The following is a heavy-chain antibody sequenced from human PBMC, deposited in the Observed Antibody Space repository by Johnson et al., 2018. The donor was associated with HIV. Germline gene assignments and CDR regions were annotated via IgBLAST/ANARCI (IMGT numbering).Heavy chain of an antibody. CDR1: GFTFSSYG. CDR3: AKDSSTTSGYSSSWYVSGAFDI. Sequence: QVQLVASGGGVVQPGGSLRLSCAASGFTFSSYGMHWVRQAPGKGLEWVSVIYSGGSTYYADSVKGRFTISRDNSKNTLYVQMNSLRAEDTSVYYCAKDSSTTSGYSSSWYVSGAFDIWGQGTMVTVSS. D-gene: IGHD6-13*01. V-gene: IGHV3-NL1*01. CDR2: IYSGGST. J-gene: IGHJ3*02.